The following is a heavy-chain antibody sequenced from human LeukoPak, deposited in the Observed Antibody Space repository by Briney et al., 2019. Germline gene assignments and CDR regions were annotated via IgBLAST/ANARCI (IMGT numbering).Heavy chain of an antibody. J-gene: IGHJ4*02. CDR2: ISSSSSYI. CDR3: ARGHPCSGGSCYFDY. CDR1: GFTFSSYS. Sequence: PGGSLRLXCAASGFTFSSYSMNWVRQAPGKGLEWVSSISSSSSYIYYADSVKGRFTISRDNAKNSLYLQMNSLRAEDTAVYYCARGHPCSGGSCYFDYWGQGTLVTVSS. D-gene: IGHD2-15*01. V-gene: IGHV3-21*01.